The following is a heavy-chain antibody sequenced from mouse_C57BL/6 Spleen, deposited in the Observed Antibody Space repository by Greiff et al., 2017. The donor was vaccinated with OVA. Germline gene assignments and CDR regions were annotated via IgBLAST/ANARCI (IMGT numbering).Heavy chain of an antibody. Sequence: VQLQQPGAELVKPGASVKMSCKASGYTFTSYWITWVKQRPGQGLEWIGDIYPGSGSTNYNEKFKSKATLTVDTSSSTAYMQLSSLTSEDSAVYYGARYYYGSSYPPYYFDYWGQGTTLTVSS. CDR3: ARYYYGSSYPPYYFDY. V-gene: IGHV1-55*01. J-gene: IGHJ2*01. CDR2: IYPGSGST. CDR1: GYTFTSYW. D-gene: IGHD1-1*01.